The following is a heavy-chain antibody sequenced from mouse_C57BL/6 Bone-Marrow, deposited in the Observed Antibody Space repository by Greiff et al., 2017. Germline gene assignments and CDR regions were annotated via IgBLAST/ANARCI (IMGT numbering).Heavy chain of an antibody. V-gene: IGHV1-15*01. CDR3: TREGYGNVAWCAY. CDR1: GYTFTDYE. J-gene: IGHJ3*01. D-gene: IGHD2-10*02. CDR2: IDPETGGT. Sequence: QVQLQQSGAELVRPGASVTLSCKASGYTFTDYEMHWVKQTPVHGLEWIGAIDPETGGTAYNQKFKGKAILTADKSSSTAYMELRSLTSEDSAVYYCTREGYGNVAWCAYRGQGTLVTVSA.